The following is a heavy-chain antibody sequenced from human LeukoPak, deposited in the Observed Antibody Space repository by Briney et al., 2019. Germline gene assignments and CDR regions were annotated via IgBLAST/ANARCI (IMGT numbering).Heavy chain of an antibody. D-gene: IGHD3-10*01. J-gene: IGHJ3*02. CDR1: GFTFSSYG. CDR3: AKDLWFGELLYAFDI. V-gene: IGHV3-30*02. Sequence: PGGSLRLSCAASGFTFSSYGMHWVRQAPGKGLGWVAFIRYDGSNKYYADSVKGRFTISRDNSKNTLYLQMNSLRAEDTAVYYCAKDLWFGELLYAFDIWGQGTMVTVSS. CDR2: IRYDGSNK.